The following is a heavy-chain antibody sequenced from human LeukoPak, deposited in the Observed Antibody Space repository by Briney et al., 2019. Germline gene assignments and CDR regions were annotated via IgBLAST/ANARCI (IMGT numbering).Heavy chain of an antibody. D-gene: IGHD6-13*01. J-gene: IGHJ4*02. CDR3: ARTPGYSSSWYLYYFDY. CDR1: GFTFSSYS. V-gene: IGHV3-21*01. CDR2: ISSSSSSYI. Sequence: GGSLRLSCAASGFTFSSYSMNWVRQAPGKGLEWVSSISSSSSSYIYYADSVKGRFTISRDNAKNSLYLQMNSLRAEDTAVYYCARTPGYSSSWYLYYFDYWGQGTLVTVSS.